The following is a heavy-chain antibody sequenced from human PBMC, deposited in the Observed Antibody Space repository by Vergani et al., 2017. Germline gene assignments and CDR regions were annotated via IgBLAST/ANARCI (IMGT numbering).Heavy chain of an antibody. D-gene: IGHD3-10*01. CDR3: GSVAYFYGLGSLLLYL. CDR1: CGSMSGYY. J-gene: IGHJ5*02. CDR2: MYHSGST. V-gene: IGHV4-59*01. Sequence: QVRLQESGPGLVKPSETLSLTCSVSCGSMSGYYWSWIRPPPGKELEWIGYMYHSGSTHYNPSLEARFTISGDTSKNQFSLKLNCVNAGDTAGYYCGSVAYFYGLGSLLLYLWGQGILVTVSS.